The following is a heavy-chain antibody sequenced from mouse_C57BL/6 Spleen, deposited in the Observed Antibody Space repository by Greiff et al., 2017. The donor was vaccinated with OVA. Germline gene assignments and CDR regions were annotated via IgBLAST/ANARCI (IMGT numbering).Heavy chain of an antibody. CDR3: ARYCGSSGNWYFDV. V-gene: IGHV1-82*01. J-gene: IGHJ1*03. CDR2: IYPGDGDT. Sequence: VQLQQSGPELVKPGASVKISCKASGYAFSSSWMNWVKQRPGKGLEWIGRIYPGDGDTNYNGKFKGKATLTADKSSSTAYMQLSSLTSEDSAVYFCARYCGSSGNWYFDVWGTGTTVTVSS. D-gene: IGHD1-1*01. CDR1: GYAFSSSW.